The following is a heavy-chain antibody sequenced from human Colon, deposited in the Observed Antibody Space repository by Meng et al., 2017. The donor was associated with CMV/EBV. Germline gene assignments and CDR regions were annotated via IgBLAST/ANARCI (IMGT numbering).Heavy chain of an antibody. CDR3: ARDLYKTTVPN. J-gene: IGHJ4*02. CDR2: ITRGADGT. D-gene: IGHD4-17*01. CDR1: GFTFSNYA. Sequence: GESLKISCAVSGFTFSNYAMSWVRQAPGKGLEWVSTITRGADGTYYADSVKGRFTISRDNAKNLLSLQLSSLRAEDTAVYYCARDLYKTTVPNWGQGTLVTVSS. V-gene: IGHV3-23*01.